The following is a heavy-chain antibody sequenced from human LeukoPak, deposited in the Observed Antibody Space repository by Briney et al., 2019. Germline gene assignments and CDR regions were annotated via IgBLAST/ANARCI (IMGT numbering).Heavy chain of an antibody. D-gene: IGHD2-15*01. CDR2: IHYSGTT. Sequence: SETLSLTCNVSGASIRISNYFWGWIRQPPGKGLEWIGNIHYSGTTYYNPSLKSRVTISVDTSKNHFSLKLSSVTAADTAVYYCARDPPASIGYYYMDVWGKGTTVTVSS. V-gene: IGHV4-39*07. CDR1: GASIRISNYF. J-gene: IGHJ6*03. CDR3: ARDPPASIGYYYMDV.